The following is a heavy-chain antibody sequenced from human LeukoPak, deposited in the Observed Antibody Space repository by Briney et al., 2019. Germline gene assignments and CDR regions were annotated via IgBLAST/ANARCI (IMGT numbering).Heavy chain of an antibody. J-gene: IGHJ6*02. CDR1: GVSISSYY. D-gene: IGHD5-18*01. Sequence: SETLSLTCTVSGVSISSYYWSWIRQPPGKGLEWIGYIYYSGSTNYNPSLKSRVTISVDTSKNQFSLKLSSVTAADTAVYYCARDRVVYSYGLSNYYYYGMDVWGQGTTVTVSS. CDR2: IYYSGST. V-gene: IGHV4-59*01. CDR3: ARDRVVYSYGLSNYYYYGMDV.